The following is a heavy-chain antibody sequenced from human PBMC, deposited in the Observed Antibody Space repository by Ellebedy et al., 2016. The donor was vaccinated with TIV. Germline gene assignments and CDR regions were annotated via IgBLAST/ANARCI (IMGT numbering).Heavy chain of an antibody. V-gene: IGHV3-7*03. CDR2: IKQDGSEK. D-gene: IGHD2-2*01. Sequence: GGSLRLSCAASGFTFSSYWMSWVRQAPGKGLEWVANIKQDGSEKYYVDSVKGRFTISRDNAKNSLYLQMNSLRAEDTAVYYCARGRGYAHQGLNFDYWGQGTLVTVSS. CDR1: GFTFSSYW. CDR3: ARGRGYAHQGLNFDY. J-gene: IGHJ4*02.